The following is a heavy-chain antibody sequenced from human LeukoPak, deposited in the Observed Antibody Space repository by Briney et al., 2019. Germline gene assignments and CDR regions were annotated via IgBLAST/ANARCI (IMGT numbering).Heavy chain of an antibody. CDR3: ASRIVVVPAAKYSRGMDV. J-gene: IGHJ6*02. Sequence: GRSLRLSCAASGFTFSSYGMHWVRQAPGKGLEWVAVISYDGSNKYYADSVKGRFTISRDNSKNTLYLQMNSLRAEDTAVYYCASRIVVVPAAKYSRGMDVWGQGTTVTVSS. CDR2: ISYDGSNK. V-gene: IGHV3-30*03. CDR1: GFTFSSYG. D-gene: IGHD2-2*01.